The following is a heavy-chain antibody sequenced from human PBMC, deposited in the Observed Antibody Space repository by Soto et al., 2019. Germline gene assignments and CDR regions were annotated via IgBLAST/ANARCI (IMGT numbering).Heavy chain of an antibody. CDR3: ARDQEPSTLYYDYYYMDV. Sequence: QVHLVQSGAEVKKPGASVTVSCTASGYTFTSYYIHWVRQAPGQGLEWMGIINPSGGSTSYAQKFQGKVTMTRDTSTSPVYMEVSGLRSEDTAVYYCARDQEPSTLYYDYYYMDVWGKGTTVTVSS. V-gene: IGHV1-46*03. CDR2: INPSGGST. CDR1: GYTFTSYY. J-gene: IGHJ6*03.